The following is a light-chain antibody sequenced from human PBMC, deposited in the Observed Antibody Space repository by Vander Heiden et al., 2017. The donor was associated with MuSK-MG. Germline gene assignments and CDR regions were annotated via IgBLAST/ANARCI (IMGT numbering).Light chain of an antibody. CDR3: CSYAGSVV. J-gene: IGLJ2*01. V-gene: IGLV2-23*01. CDR2: EGS. Sequence: QSALTQPASVSGSPGQSITISCTGTSSDVGSYNLVSWYQQHPGKAPKLMIYEGSKRPAGVSNRFSGSKSGNTASLTISGRQAEDEADYYCCSYAGSVVFGGGTKLTVL. CDR1: SSDVGSYNL.